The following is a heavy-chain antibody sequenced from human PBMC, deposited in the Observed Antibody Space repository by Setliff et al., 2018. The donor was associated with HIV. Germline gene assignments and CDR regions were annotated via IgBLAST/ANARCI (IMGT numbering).Heavy chain of an antibody. CDR2: IHTSGSS. J-gene: IGHJ4*02. Sequence: SLTCTVSGGSISSGSYYWSWIRQPAGKGLEWIGHIHTSGSSSYNPSLKSRVIISLDTSKNQISLKLNSVTAADTAVYYCARDLLGSSSLVDYWGQGTLVTVSS. CDR1: GGSISSGSYY. V-gene: IGHV4-61*09. D-gene: IGHD6-6*01. CDR3: ARDLLGSSSLVDY.